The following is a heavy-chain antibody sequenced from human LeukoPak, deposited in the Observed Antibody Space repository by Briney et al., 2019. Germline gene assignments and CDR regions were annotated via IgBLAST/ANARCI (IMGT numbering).Heavy chain of an antibody. CDR1: GYTFTSYA. D-gene: IGHD6-19*01. Sequence: ASVKVSRKASGYTFTSYAMHWVRQAPGQGLEWMGWINAGNGNTKYSQKFQGRVTITRDTSASTAYMELSSLRSEDTAVYYCARASPTGYSSGWYDYWGQGTLVTVSS. V-gene: IGHV1-3*01. CDR3: ARASPTGYSSGWYDY. J-gene: IGHJ4*02. CDR2: INAGNGNT.